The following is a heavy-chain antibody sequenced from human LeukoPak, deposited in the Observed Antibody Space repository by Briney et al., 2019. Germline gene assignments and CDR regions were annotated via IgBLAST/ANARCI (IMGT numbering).Heavy chain of an antibody. CDR3: AKDGEMATIHYYYGMDV. V-gene: IGHV3-30*18. J-gene: IGHJ6*02. D-gene: IGHD5-24*01. CDR2: ISYDGSNK. Sequence: PGRSLRLSCAASGFTFSSYGMHWIRQAPGKGLEWVAVISYDGSNKYYADSVKGRFTISRDNSKNTLYLQMNSLRAEDTAVYYCAKDGEMATIHYYYGMDVWGQGTTVTVSS. CDR1: GFTFSSYG.